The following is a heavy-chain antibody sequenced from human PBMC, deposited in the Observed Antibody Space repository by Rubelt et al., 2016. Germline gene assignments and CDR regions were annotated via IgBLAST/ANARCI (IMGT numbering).Heavy chain of an antibody. CDR2: THIAGNT. CDR3: VKELGHYFGLDV. J-gene: IGHJ6*02. D-gene: IGHD7-27*01. Sequence: SRGGLVQPGGSLRVSCATSGFNFDDYCMHWVRQVPGKGLEWVSVTHIAGNTNYADSVKGRFTISRDNSKNTLSLQMNSLRAEDTAVYYCVKELGHYFGLDVWGQGTTVSVAS. V-gene: IGHV3-66*01. CDR1: GFNFDDYC.